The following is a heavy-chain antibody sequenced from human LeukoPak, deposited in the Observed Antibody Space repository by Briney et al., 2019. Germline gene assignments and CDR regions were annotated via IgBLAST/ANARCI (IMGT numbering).Heavy chain of an antibody. Sequence: MTSETLSLTCTVSGGSISSSSYHWGWIRQPPGKGLEWIGSIYYSGSTYYNPSLKSRVTISVDTSKNQFSLKLSSVTAADTAVYYCARGSRSWYYDILTGWFDPWGQGTLVTVSS. J-gene: IGHJ5*02. CDR3: ARGSRSWYYDILTGWFDP. CDR1: GGSISSSSYH. D-gene: IGHD3-9*01. CDR2: IYYSGST. V-gene: IGHV4-39*07.